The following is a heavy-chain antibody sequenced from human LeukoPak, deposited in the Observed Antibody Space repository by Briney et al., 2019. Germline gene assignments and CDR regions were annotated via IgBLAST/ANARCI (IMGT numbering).Heavy chain of an antibody. J-gene: IGHJ4*02. CDR2: ISSSGGNT. CDR3: AKDLGGAMIVVV. CDR1: GFTFSSHG. D-gene: IGHD3-22*01. Sequence: GGSLRLSCAASGFTFSSHGMSWVRQTPGKGLEWVSTISSSGGNTYYADSVKGRFTISRDNSKNTLYLQMNSLRAEDTAIYYCAKDLGGAMIVVVGGQGTQVTVSS. V-gene: IGHV3-23*01.